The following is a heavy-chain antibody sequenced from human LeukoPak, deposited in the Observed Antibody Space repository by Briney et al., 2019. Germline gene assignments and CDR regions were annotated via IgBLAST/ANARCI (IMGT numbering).Heavy chain of an antibody. CDR3: ARYGSGSSDAFDI. Sequence: ASVKVSCKASGYTFTSYGISWVRQAPGQGLEWMGWINPNSGGTNYAQKFQGRVTMTRDTSISTAYMELSRLRSDDTAVYYCARYGSGSSDAFDIWGQGTMVTVSS. CDR2: INPNSGGT. J-gene: IGHJ3*02. V-gene: IGHV1-2*02. CDR1: GYTFTSYG. D-gene: IGHD3-10*01.